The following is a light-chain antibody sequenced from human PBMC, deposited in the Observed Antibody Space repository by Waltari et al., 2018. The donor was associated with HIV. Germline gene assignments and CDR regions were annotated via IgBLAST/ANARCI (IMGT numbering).Light chain of an antibody. CDR3: QAWDSSTVV. J-gene: IGLJ2*01. V-gene: IGLV3-1*01. Sequence: SYDLTQPPSVSVSPGQTASITCSGDKLGDKYACWYQQKPGQSPLLVIFQDSKRPSGFPERFSGSNAGNTATLTISGTQAMDEADYYCQAWDSSTVVFGGGTKLTVL. CDR1: KLGDKY. CDR2: QDS.